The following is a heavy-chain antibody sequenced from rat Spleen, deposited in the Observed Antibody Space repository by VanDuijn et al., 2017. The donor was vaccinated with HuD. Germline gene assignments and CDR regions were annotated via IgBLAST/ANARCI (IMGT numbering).Heavy chain of an antibody. CDR2: IWTGGST. D-gene: IGHD1-12*01. Sequence: QVQLKESGPGLVQPSQTLSLTCTVPGFSLTSYHVSWVRQPPGKGLEWMGVIWTGGSTAYNSSFQSRLSVSRDISKSQVFLRMNSLQTEDTATYYCVRANRESYAHFDYWGQGVMVTVSS. J-gene: IGHJ2*01. CDR1: GFSLTSYH. V-gene: IGHV2-43*01. CDR3: VRANRESYAHFDY.